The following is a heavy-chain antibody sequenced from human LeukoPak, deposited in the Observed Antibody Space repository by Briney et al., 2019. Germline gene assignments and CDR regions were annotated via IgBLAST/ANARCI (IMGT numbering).Heavy chain of an antibody. V-gene: IGHV3-30*18. CDR3: AKEDGSSWYNWFDP. CDR2: ISYDGSNK. J-gene: IGHJ5*02. Sequence: PGRSLRLSCAASGFTFSSYGMHWVRQAPGKGLEWVAVISYDGSNKYYADSVKGRFTISRDNSKNTLYLQMNSLRAEDTAVYYCAKEDGSSWYNWFDPWGQGTLVTVSS. CDR1: GFTFSSYG. D-gene: IGHD6-13*01.